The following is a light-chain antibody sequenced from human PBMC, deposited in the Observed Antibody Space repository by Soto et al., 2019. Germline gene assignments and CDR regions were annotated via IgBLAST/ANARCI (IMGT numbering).Light chain of an antibody. CDR3: LQYSTWPPLYT. CDR2: DAS. V-gene: IGKV3-15*01. CDR1: QGVSSY. J-gene: IGKJ2*01. Sequence: EIVMTQSPAALSVSLGERVSLTCRASQGVSSYLAWYQQKPGQAPRLLISDASTRATDIPDRFSGSGSGTDFTLTSSSLQSSDLAVYYCLQYSTWPPLYTFGQGTKLEIK.